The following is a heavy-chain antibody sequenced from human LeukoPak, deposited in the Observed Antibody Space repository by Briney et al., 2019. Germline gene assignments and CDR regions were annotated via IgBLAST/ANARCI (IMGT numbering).Heavy chain of an antibody. Sequence: PGRSLRLSCAASGFTFSSYAMHWVRQAPGKGLEWVSAISGSGGSTYYADSVKGRFTISRDNSKNTLYLQMNSLRAEDTAVYYCAKGTSPVLRFLEWFVFDYWGQGTLVTVSS. CDR2: ISGSGGST. CDR1: GFTFSSYA. V-gene: IGHV3-23*01. CDR3: AKGTSPVLRFLEWFVFDY. J-gene: IGHJ4*02. D-gene: IGHD3-3*01.